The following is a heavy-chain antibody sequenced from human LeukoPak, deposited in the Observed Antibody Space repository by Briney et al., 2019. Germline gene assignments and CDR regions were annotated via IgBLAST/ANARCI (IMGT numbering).Heavy chain of an antibody. Sequence: GASVTVSCKTSGYNFIRYFIRWVRQAPGQGLEWMGWIDPHSGDTAHANKFQGRVTLTRDTTTTTVYMESNSLRSDDTAVYFCARVRGGYCTGDRCYGDFFFDNWGQGTLVTVTS. D-gene: IGHD2-15*01. CDR1: GYNFIRYF. J-gene: IGHJ4*02. CDR2: IDPHSGDT. V-gene: IGHV1-2*02. CDR3: ARVRGGYCTGDRCYGDFFFDN.